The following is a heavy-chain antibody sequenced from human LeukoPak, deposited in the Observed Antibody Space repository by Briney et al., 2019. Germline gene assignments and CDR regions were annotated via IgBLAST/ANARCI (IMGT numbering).Heavy chain of an antibody. V-gene: IGHV1-69*13. D-gene: IGHD5-12*01. Sequence: ASVKVSCKASGGTFSSYAISWVRQAPGQGLEWMGGIIPIFGTANYAQKFQGRVTITADESTSTAYMELSSLRSEDTAVYYCASSRNCGYDSNYYYYMDVWGKGTTVTISS. CDR1: GGTFSSYA. CDR3: ASSRNCGYDSNYYYYMDV. J-gene: IGHJ6*03. CDR2: IIPIFGTA.